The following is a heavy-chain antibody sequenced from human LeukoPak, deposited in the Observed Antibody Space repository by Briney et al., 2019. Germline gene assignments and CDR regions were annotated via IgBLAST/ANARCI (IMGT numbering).Heavy chain of an antibody. CDR1: CGSFSGYY. CDR3: ARGKLEIAPRDIVVVVAASYYFDY. Sequence: SETLSLTCAVYCGSFSGYYWSWIRQPPGKGLEWIGEINHSGSTNYNPSLKSRVTISVDTSKNQFSLRLSSVTAADTAVYYCARGKLEIAPRDIVVVVAASYYFDYWGQGTLVTVSS. J-gene: IGHJ4*02. V-gene: IGHV4-34*01. CDR2: INHSGST. D-gene: IGHD2-15*01.